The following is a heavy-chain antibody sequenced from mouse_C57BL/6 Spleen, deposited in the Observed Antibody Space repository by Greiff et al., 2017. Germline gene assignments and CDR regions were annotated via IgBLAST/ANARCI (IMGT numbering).Heavy chain of an antibody. V-gene: IGHV7-3*01. D-gene: IGHD1-1*01. CDR2: IRNKANGYTT. J-gene: IGHJ1*03. CDR3: ARSYGSSSYWYFDV. Sequence: EVQLQESGGGLVQPGGSLSLSCAASGFTFTDYYMSWVRQPPGKALEWLGFIRNKANGYTTEYSASVKGRFTISRDNSQSILYLQMNALRAEDSATYYCARSYGSSSYWYFDVWGTGTTVTVSS. CDR1: GFTFTDYY.